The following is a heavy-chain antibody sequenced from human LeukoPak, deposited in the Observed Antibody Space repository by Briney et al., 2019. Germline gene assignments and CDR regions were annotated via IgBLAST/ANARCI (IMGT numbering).Heavy chain of an antibody. CDR3: ARVLRYCSGGNCYSGGLGYMDV. J-gene: IGHJ6*03. Sequence: GGSLRLSCAASGFTFSDYYMSWIRQAPGKGLEWVSYISSSGSTIYYADSVKGRFTISRDNAKNSLYLQMNSLGAEDTALYYCARVLRYCSGGNCYSGGLGYMDVWGKGTTVTISS. V-gene: IGHV3-11*01. D-gene: IGHD2-15*01. CDR2: ISSSGSTI. CDR1: GFTFSDYY.